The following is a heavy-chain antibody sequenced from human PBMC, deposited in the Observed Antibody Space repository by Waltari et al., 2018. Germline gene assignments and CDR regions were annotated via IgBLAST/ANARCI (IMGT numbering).Heavy chain of an antibody. D-gene: IGHD2-2*01. J-gene: IGHJ4*02. CDR1: GYSIRSSDYF. CDR2: IYYTGTT. Sequence: QLQLQESGPGLVKPSETLSLTCSVSGYSIRSSDYFWAWIRQPPGKALEWIGSIYYTGTTFYSPSLKSRVTISIDTSKNQFSLKLSSVTATDTALYYCTRETSSTSHYWGQGTLVTVSS. V-gene: IGHV4-39*01. CDR3: TRETSSTSHY.